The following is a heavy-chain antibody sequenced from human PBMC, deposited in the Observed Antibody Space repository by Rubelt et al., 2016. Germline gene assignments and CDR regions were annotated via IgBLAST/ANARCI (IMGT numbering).Heavy chain of an antibody. V-gene: IGHV1-3*01. D-gene: IGHD2-15*01. CDR2: INAGNGNT. J-gene: IGHJ4*02. CDR3: ARGYCSGGSCYYFDY. CDR1: GYTFTSYA. Sequence: QVQLVQSGAEVKKPGASVKVSCKASGYTFTSYAMHWVRQAHGQRLEWMGWINAGNGNTKYSQKFQGIVTITREPSASTAYMELSSLRSEDTAVYYCARGYCSGGSCYYFDYWGQGTLVTVSS.